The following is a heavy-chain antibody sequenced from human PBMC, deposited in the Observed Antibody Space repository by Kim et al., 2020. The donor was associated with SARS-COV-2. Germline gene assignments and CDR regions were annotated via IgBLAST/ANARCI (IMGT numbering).Heavy chain of an antibody. V-gene: IGHV3-30*02. D-gene: IGHD6-19*01. Sequence: GRFTISRDNSKNTLYLQMNSLRAEDTAVYYCAKEAGIAVAGMGFGDWFDPWGQGTLVTVSS. J-gene: IGHJ5*02. CDR3: AKEAGIAVAGMGFGDWFDP.